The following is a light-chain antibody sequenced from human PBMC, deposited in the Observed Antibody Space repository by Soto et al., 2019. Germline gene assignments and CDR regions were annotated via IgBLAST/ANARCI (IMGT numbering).Light chain of an antibody. CDR3: AAWADSLGVRL. CDR2: NNG. CDR1: SSNVGSHY. J-gene: IGLJ3*02. Sequence: QSVLTQPPSVSATPGQRVTISCSGTSSNVGSHYVYWYQQLSGTAPKLLIYNNGQRPSGVPDRFSDSKSGTSASLAISGLRSEDEADYYCAAWADSLGVRLFGGGTKLTVL. V-gene: IGLV1-47*01.